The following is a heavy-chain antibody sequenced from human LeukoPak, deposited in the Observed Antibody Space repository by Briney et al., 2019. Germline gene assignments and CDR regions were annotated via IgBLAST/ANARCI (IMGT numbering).Heavy chain of an antibody. CDR2: IKQDESEI. V-gene: IGHV3-7*01. Sequence: GGSLRLSCAASGFTFSTYPMNWVRQAPGKGLEWVANIKQDESEIYYVDSVKGRFTISRDNAKDSLFLQMNSLRAEDTAVYYCARDRAAGYWGQGTLVTVSS. CDR1: GFTFSTYP. D-gene: IGHD2-15*01. CDR3: ARDRAAGY. J-gene: IGHJ4*02.